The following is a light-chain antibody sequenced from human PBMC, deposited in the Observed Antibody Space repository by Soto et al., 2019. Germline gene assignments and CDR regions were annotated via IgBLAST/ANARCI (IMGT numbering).Light chain of an antibody. Sequence: QAVVTQPPSASGTPGQRVTISCSGSSSNIGSNYVYWYQQLPGTAPKLLIYRNNQRPSGVPDRFSGSKSGTSVSLAISGLRSEDEADYYCATWDDSLSVVVFGGGTKVTVL. CDR1: SSNIGSNY. V-gene: IGLV1-47*01. J-gene: IGLJ2*01. CDR3: ATWDDSLSVVV. CDR2: RNN.